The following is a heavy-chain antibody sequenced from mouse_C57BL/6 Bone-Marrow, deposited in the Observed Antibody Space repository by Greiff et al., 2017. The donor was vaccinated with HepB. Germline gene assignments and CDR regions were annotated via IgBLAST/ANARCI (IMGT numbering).Heavy chain of an antibody. Sequence: VQLQQPGAELVKPGASVKLSCKASGYTFTSYWMQWVKQRPGQGLEWIGEIDPSDSYTNYHQKFKGKATLTVDTSSSTAYMQLSSLTSEDSAVYYCARSGDYDAMDYWGQGTSVTVSS. CDR1: GYTFTSYW. J-gene: IGHJ4*01. D-gene: IGHD3-1*01. CDR2: IDPSDSYT. V-gene: IGHV1-50*01. CDR3: ARSGDYDAMDY.